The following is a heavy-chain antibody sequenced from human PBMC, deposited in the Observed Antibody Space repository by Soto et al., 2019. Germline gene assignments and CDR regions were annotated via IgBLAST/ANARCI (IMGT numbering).Heavy chain of an antibody. V-gene: IGHV1-2*02. CDR3: AKDLTRQLAYWLDP. D-gene: IGHD6-6*01. J-gene: IGHJ5*02. CDR1: GYTFSKYG. CDR2: INAHSGGT. Sequence: ASVKVSCKASGYTFSKYGITWLRQAPGQGLEWMGWINAHSGGTEYAQKFQGRVTLTRDTSIATAYLTLTSLTSDDTALYYCAKDLTRQLAYWLDPWGQGTQVTVSS.